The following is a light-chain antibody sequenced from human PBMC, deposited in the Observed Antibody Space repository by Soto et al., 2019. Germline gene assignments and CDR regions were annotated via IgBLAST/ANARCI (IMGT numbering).Light chain of an antibody. CDR2: DVT. CDR1: SSDVGDYSS. Sequence: QSALTQPASVSGSPGQSITISCSGTSSDVGDYSSVSWYQQHPGKAPKLIIYDVTNRPSGISNRFSGSKSDNTASLTISGLQAEDEADYYCSSYTSSNTQVFGGGTKVTVL. J-gene: IGLJ3*02. V-gene: IGLV2-14*01. CDR3: SSYTSSNTQV.